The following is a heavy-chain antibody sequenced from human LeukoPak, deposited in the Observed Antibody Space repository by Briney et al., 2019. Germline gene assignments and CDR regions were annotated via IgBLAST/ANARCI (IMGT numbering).Heavy chain of an antibody. J-gene: IGHJ4*02. D-gene: IGHD2-8*01. CDR1: GFTFSSYA. CDR3: ARDRSCTNDICHGDFDY. V-gene: IGHV3-23*01. CDR2: ISGSGGST. Sequence: GGSLRLSCAASGFTFSSYAVSWVRQAPGKGLEWVSSISGSGGSTYSADSVKGRFTISRDNSKNTLYLQMNSLRAEDTALYYCARDRSCTNDICHGDFDYWGQGTLVTVSS.